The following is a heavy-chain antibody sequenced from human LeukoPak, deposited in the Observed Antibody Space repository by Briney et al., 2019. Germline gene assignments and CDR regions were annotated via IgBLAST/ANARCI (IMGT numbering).Heavy chain of an antibody. D-gene: IGHD7-27*01. CDR3: ARSLGMRYFDL. CDR1: GGTFSSYA. J-gene: IGHJ2*01. CDR2: IIPILGIA. Sequence: SVKVSCKASGGTFSSYAISWVRQAPGQGLEWMGRIIPILGIANYAQKFQGRVTITADKSTSTAYMELSSLRSEDTAVYYCARSLGMRYFDLWGRGTLVTVSS. V-gene: IGHV1-69*04.